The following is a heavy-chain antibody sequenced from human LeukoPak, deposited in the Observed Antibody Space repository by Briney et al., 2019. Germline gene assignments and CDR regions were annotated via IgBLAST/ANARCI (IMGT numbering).Heavy chain of an antibody. CDR2: INHSGST. V-gene: IGHV4-34*01. CDR3: ARDYYGSGSYYNDY. D-gene: IGHD3-10*01. Sequence: PSETLSLTCAVYGGSFSGYYWSWIRQPPGKGLEWSGEINHSGSTNYNPSLKSRVTISVDTSKNQFSLKLSSVTAADTAVYYCARDYYGSGSYYNDYWGQGTLVTVSS. CDR1: GGSFSGYY. J-gene: IGHJ4*02.